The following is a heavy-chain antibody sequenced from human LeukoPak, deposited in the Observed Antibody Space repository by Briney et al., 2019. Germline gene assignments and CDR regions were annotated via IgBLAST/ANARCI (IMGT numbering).Heavy chain of an antibody. V-gene: IGHV3-23*01. CDR3: AANSGSKEY. D-gene: IGHD1-26*01. CDR2: NSGSAVDT. CDR1: GFTFSSYV. Sequence: GGSLRLSCAASGFTFSSYVMSWVRQAPGKGLEWVSSNSGSAVDTYYADSVKGRFTISRDNSKNTLYLQMNSLRAEDTAVYYCAANSGSKEYWGQGTLVTVSS. J-gene: IGHJ4*02.